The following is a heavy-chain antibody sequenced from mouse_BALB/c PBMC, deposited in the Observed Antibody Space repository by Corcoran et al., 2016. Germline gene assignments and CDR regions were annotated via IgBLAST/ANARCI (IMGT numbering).Heavy chain of an antibody. Sequence: EVQLQQSGPELVKPGAAVKMSCKASGYTFTSYVMHWVKQKPGQGREWIGYINPYNDGTKYNEKFKGKATLTPDKSSSTAYMELSSLTSEDSAVYYCSSYYYGSFWFAYWGQGTLVTVSA. J-gene: IGHJ3*01. V-gene: IGHV1S136*01. D-gene: IGHD1-1*01. CDR3: SSYYYGSFWFAY. CDR1: GYTFTSYV. CDR2: INPYNDGT.